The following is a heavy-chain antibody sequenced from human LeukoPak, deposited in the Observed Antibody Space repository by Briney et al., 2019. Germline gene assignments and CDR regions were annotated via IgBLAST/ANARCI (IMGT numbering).Heavy chain of an antibody. V-gene: IGHV3-15*01. CDR2: IKSKIDGETT. J-gene: IGHJ4*02. Sequence: PGGSLRPSCAASGFTFSNAWMSWVRQAPGKGLEGVGHIKSKIDGETTGYAAPVKVRFTISRDDSKNMLYLQMNSLKTEDTAVYYCTTELGLSFGVRYFDHWGQGTSATVSS. D-gene: IGHD3-10*01. CDR3: TTELGLSFGVRYFDH. CDR1: GFTFSNAW.